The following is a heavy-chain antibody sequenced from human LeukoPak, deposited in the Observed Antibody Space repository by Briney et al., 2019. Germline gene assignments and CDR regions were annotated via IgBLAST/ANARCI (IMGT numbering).Heavy chain of an antibody. D-gene: IGHD3-22*01. CDR3: ARSAPRLTMIVAVITIPYFDY. Sequence: GGSLRLSCAASGFTFSSYAMSWVRQAPGKGLEWVSAISGSGGSTYYADSVKGRFTISRDNSKNTLYLQMNSLRAEETAVYYCARSAPRLTMIVAVITIPYFDYWGQGPLVSVSS. V-gene: IGHV3-23*01. J-gene: IGHJ4*02. CDR1: GFTFSSYA. CDR2: ISGSGGST.